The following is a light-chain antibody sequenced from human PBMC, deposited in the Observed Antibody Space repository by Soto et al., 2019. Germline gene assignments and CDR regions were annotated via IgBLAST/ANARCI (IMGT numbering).Light chain of an antibody. CDR2: EVR. J-gene: IGLJ2*01. V-gene: IGLV2-14*01. CDR1: SSDIGGYYL. Sequence: QSVLTQPASVSGSPGQSVTISCTGTSSDIGGYYLVSWYQQHPGRAPKLMIFEVRKRPSGVSNRFSGSKSGNTASLTISRLQAEDEAAYYCSSSTSSSTHVVFGGGTQLTVL. CDR3: SSSTSSSTHVV.